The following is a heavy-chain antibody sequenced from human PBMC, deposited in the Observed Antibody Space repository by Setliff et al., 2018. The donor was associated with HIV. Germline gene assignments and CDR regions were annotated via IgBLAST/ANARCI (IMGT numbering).Heavy chain of an antibody. J-gene: IGHJ4*02. V-gene: IGHV3-66*02. CDR2: IYSDGST. Sequence: PGGSLRLSCAASGFTVSSHYMSWVRQAPGKGLEWVSTIYSDGSTYHADSVKGRFTLSRDTSKNTLSLQMNSLGPEDTAVFYCARVRLYSSALDYWGQGTLVTVSS. CDR3: ARVRLYSSALDY. D-gene: IGHD3-22*01. CDR1: GFTVSSHY.